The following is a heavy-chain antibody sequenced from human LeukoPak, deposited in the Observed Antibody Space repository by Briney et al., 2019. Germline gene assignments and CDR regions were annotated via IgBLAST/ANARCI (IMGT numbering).Heavy chain of an antibody. CDR3: ARITGTTRGWFDP. CDR1: GFTFSSYA. Sequence: GGSLRLSCAASGFTFSSYAMHWVRQAPGKGLEWVAVISYDGSNKYYADSVKGRFTISRDNSKNTLYLQMNSLRAEDTAVYYCARITGTTRGWFDPWGQGTLVTVSS. J-gene: IGHJ5*02. CDR2: ISYDGSNK. V-gene: IGHV3-30-3*01. D-gene: IGHD1-20*01.